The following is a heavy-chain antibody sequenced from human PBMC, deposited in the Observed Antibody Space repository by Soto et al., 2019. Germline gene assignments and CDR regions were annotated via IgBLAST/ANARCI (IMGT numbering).Heavy chain of an antibody. J-gene: IGHJ3*02. CDR3: TKGNWGSAFDI. CDR1: GFTFDDYT. CDR2: ITSYSDII. D-gene: IGHD7-27*01. Sequence: QLVESGGGLVQPGRSLRLSCAASGFTFDDYTMHWVRQAPGKGLEWVSGITSYSDIIDYAASVRGRFTISRDNAKNSLYLQMDSLRTEDTALYYCTKGNWGSAFDIWGQGTMVTVSS. V-gene: IGHV3-9*01.